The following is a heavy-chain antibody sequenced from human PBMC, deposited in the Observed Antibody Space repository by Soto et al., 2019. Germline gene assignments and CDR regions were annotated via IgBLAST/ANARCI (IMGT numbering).Heavy chain of an antibody. Sequence: PGGSLRLSCAASGFTFSSYEMNWVRQAPWKGLEWVSYISSSGSTIYYADSVKGRFTISRDNAKNSLYLQMNSLRAEDTAVYYCASHLLYSSSGWLGGMDVWGQGTTVTVSS. CDR1: GFTFSSYE. J-gene: IGHJ6*02. CDR3: ASHLLYSSSGWLGGMDV. CDR2: ISSSGSTI. D-gene: IGHD6-13*01. V-gene: IGHV3-48*03.